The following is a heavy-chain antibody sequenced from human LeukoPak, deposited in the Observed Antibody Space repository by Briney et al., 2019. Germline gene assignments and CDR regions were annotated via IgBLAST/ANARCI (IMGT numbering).Heavy chain of an antibody. CDR1: GFTFSSYS. Sequence: GGSLRLSCAASGFTFSSYSMNWVRQAPGKGLEWVSYISSSSSTIYYADSVKGRFTISGDNAKNSLYLQMNSLRAEDTAVYYCARSGKWELILFDYWGQGTLVTVSS. CDR3: ARSGKWELILFDY. V-gene: IGHV3-48*01. D-gene: IGHD1-26*01. CDR2: ISSSSSTI. J-gene: IGHJ4*02.